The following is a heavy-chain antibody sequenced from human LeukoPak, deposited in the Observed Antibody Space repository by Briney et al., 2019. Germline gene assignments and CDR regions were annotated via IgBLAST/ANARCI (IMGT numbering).Heavy chain of an antibody. CDR3: ARGETSPFDY. CDR1: GFSFSDYA. J-gene: IGHJ4*02. CDR2: IYSGGST. Sequence: GGSLRLSCAASGFSFSDYAMDWVRQAPGKGLEWVSVIYSGGSTYYADSVKGRFTISRDNSKNTLYLQMNSLRAEDTAVYYCARGETSPFDYWGQGTLVTVSS. D-gene: IGHD3-16*01. V-gene: IGHV3-53*01.